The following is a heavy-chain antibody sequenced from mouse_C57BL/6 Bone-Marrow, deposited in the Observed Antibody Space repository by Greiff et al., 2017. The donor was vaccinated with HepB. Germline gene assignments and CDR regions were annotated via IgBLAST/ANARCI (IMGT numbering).Heavy chain of an antibody. Sequence: EVQGVESGEGLVKPGGSLKLSCAASGFTFSSYAMSWVRQTPEKRLEWVAYISSGGDYIYYADTVKGRFTISRDNARNTLYLQMSSLKSEDTAMYYCTRDEEDYYGSSYWYFDVWGKGTTVTVSS. J-gene: IGHJ1*03. V-gene: IGHV5-9-1*02. CDR1: GFTFSSYA. D-gene: IGHD1-1*01. CDR2: ISSGGDYI. CDR3: TRDEEDYYGSSYWYFDV.